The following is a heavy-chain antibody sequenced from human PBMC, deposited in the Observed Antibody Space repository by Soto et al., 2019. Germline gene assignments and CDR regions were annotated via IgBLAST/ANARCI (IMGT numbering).Heavy chain of an antibody. D-gene: IGHD1-1*01. CDR1: GYSFTSYW. V-gene: IGHV5-10-1*01. J-gene: IGHJ6*02. CDR3: ARGKGMEENYYYYGLDI. CDR2: IDPSDSYT. Sequence: GESLKISCKGSGYSFTSYWISWVRQMPGKGLEWMGRIDPSDSYTNYSPSFQGHVTISADKSISTAYMELSSLRSEDTAVYYCARGKGMEENYYYYGLDIWGQGTTVTVSS.